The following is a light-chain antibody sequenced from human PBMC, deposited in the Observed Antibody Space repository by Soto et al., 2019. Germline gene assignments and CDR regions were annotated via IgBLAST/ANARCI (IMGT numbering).Light chain of an antibody. CDR3: QQYNTWRSIT. V-gene: IGKV3-15*01. Sequence: EIVLTQSPGILSLSPGERATLSCRASQSVSSNYLAWYQHKPGQAPRLLIYDTSTRAAGIPARFSGSGSGTDFTLTISSLQSEDFAVYYCQQYNTWRSITFGQGTRLEIK. CDR1: QSVSSN. CDR2: DTS. J-gene: IGKJ5*01.